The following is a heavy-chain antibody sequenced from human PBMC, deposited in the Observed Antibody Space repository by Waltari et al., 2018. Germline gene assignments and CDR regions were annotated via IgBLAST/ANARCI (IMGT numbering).Heavy chain of an antibody. CDR3: AGGEPWPKHYYFYHLDV. J-gene: IGHJ6*02. D-gene: IGHD3-16*01. CDR1: GFNFNNYE. Sequence: DVQLAESGGGLVQPGGSLRRCCSASGFNFNNYEMNWFRQAPGKGLEWVSFISSSGTSIYYADSVRGRFTISRDNGKNSLYLQMNSLRPEDTAVYYCAGGEPWPKHYYFYHLDVWGQGTTVTVSS. CDR2: ISSSGTSI. V-gene: IGHV3-48*03.